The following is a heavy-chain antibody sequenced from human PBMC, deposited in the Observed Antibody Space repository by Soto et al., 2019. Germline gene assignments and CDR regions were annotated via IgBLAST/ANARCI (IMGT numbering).Heavy chain of an antibody. CDR3: ARGSHLLGGSSWSGYMDV. J-gene: IGHJ6*03. CDR2: IIPIFGTA. D-gene: IGHD6-13*01. Sequence: SVKVCSTASGGTFSSYAISWVRQAPGQGLEWMGGIIPIFGTANYAQKFQGRVTITADESTSTAYMELSSLRSEDTAVYYCARGSHLLGGSSWSGYMDVWGKGTTVTVSS. CDR1: GGTFSSYA. V-gene: IGHV1-69*13.